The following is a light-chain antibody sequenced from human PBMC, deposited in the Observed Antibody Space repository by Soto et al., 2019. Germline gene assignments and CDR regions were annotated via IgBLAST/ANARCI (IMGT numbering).Light chain of an antibody. V-gene: IGKV1-39*01. CDR2: AAS. CDR1: QSISNY. J-gene: IGKJ3*01. Sequence: DIQMTQSPSSLSASVGDRVTITCRASQSISNYLNWYQQKPGKAPKLLIYAASSLQSGVPSRFSGSGSATAFTLTISSLQPEDFATYYCQQSYSTPPFTFGPGTKVDIK. CDR3: QQSYSTPPFT.